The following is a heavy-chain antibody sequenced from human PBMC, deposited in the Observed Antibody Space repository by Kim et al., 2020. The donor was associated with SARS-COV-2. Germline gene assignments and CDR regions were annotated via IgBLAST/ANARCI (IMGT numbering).Heavy chain of an antibody. CDR3: ARGGFGY. J-gene: IGHJ4*02. V-gene: IGHV3-48*02. D-gene: IGHD3-10*01. CDR2: SSSTI. Sequence: SSSTIYYADSVKGRFTISRDNAKYSMFLQINSLRDEDTAMYYCARGGFGYWGQGTLVTVSS.